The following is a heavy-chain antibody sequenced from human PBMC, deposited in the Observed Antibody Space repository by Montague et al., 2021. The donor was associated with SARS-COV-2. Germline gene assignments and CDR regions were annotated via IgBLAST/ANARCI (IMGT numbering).Heavy chain of an antibody. CDR3: ARLRDGVVPSPILGVGPYYSYYYMDV. Sequence: SETRSLTCAVSGGSFSGYYWNWIRQLPGKGLEWIGEINHGGSTKYSPSLKSRLTISADTSKNQFSLKLTSVAAADTAVYYCARLRDGVVPSPILGVGPYYSYYYMDVWGRGTTVTVSS. D-gene: IGHD3-10*01. J-gene: IGHJ6*03. CDR2: INHGGST. V-gene: IGHV4-34*01. CDR1: GGSFSGYY.